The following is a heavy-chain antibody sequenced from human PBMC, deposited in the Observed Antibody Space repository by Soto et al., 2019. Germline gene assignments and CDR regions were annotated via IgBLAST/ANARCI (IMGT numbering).Heavy chain of an antibody. CDR2: IYYSGST. V-gene: IGHV4-59*08. CDR3: ARNLYCSGGSSYSNDFDI. J-gene: IGHJ3*02. CDR1: GSSISSYY. D-gene: IGHD2-15*01. Sequence: SETLSLTCTVSGSSISSYYWSWIRQPPGKGLEWIGYIYYSGSTNYNPSLKSRVTISVDTSKNQFSLKLSSVTAADTAVYYCARNLYCSGGSSYSNDFDIWGQGTMVTVPS.